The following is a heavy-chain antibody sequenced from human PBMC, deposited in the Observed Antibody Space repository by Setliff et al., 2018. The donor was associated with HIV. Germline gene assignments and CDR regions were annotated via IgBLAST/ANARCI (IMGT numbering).Heavy chain of an antibody. Sequence: PSETLSLTCTVSGGSMSGYYWSWIRQPPGKGLESIGYIYYTGSTNYNPALKSRVTISVDTSKNLFSLQLSFVTAADTAVYYCARHARFSTGHRAFDYWSQGTLVTVSS. CDR3: ARHARFSTGHRAFDY. V-gene: IGHV4-59*08. CDR1: GGSMSGYY. CDR2: IYYTGST. J-gene: IGHJ4*02. D-gene: IGHD6-25*01.